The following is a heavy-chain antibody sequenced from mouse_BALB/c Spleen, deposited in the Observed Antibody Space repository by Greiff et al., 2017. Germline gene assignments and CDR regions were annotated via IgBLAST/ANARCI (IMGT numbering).Heavy chain of an antibody. CDR2: ISSGGST. CDR1: GFTFSSYA. V-gene: IGHV5-6-5*01. Sequence: EVMLVESGGGLVKPGGSLKLSCAASGFTFSSYAMSWVRQTPEQRLEWVASISSGGSTYYPDSVKGRFTISRDNARNILYLQMSSLRSEDTAMYYCARGGDSSWFAYWGQGTLVTVSA. J-gene: IGHJ3*01. CDR3: ARGGDSSWFAY.